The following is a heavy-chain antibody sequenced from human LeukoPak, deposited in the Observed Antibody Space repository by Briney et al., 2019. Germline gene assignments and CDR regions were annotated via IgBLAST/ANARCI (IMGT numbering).Heavy chain of an antibody. D-gene: IGHD3-22*01. CDR1: GFTFSDYY. V-gene: IGHV3-11*01. J-gene: IGHJ4*02. CDR3: ARDGYYDSSGYYYGGFDY. CDR2: ISSSGSTI. Sequence: GSLGLSCAASGFTFSDYYMSWIRQAPGKGLEWVSYISSSGSTIYYADSVKGRFTISRDNAKNSLYLQMNSLRAEDTAVYYCARDGYYDSSGYYYGGFDYWGQGTLVTVSS.